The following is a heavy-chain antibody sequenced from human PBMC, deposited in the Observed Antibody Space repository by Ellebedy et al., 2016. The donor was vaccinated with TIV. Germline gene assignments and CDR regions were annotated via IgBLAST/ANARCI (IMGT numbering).Heavy chain of an antibody. J-gene: IGHJ3*01. CDR2: LYGTGRGI. CDR1: GFTFSNFA. CDR3: VKDQIAGDGRWVFDL. V-gene: IGHV3-23*01. D-gene: IGHD5-24*01. Sequence: PGGSLRLSCAASGFTFSNFAMGWVRQTPGKGLEGVSGLYGTGRGIFYSDSVRGRLTISRDNSRNTLYLQMNSLRGEDTGIYYCVKDQIAGDGRWVFDLWGQGTMVTVSS.